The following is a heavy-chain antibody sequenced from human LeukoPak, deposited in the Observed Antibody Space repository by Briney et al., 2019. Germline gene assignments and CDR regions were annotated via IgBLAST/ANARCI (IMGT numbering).Heavy chain of an antibody. CDR1: GFTFSDYY. Sequence: GGSLRLSCAASGFTFSDYYMSWIRQAPGKGLEWVSYISSSGSTIYYADSVKGRFTISRDNAKNSLYLQMNSLRAEDTAVYFCARDYDLDAFDIWGQGTMVTVSS. J-gene: IGHJ3*02. CDR3: ARDYDLDAFDI. V-gene: IGHV3-11*04. CDR2: ISSSGSTI. D-gene: IGHD3-3*01.